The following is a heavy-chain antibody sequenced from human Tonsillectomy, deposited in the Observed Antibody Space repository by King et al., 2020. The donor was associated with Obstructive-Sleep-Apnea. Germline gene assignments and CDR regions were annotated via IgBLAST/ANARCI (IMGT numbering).Heavy chain of an antibody. CDR1: GGSISSYS. CDR3: ARSPGAVAGNWYFDL. J-gene: IGHJ2*01. D-gene: IGHD6-19*01. Sequence: VQLQESGPGLVKPSETLSLTCAVSGGSISSYSWSWIRQPPGKGLEWIGYIYYSGTTNNNPSLKSRITISVDMSKNQVSLKLTSVTAADTTVDYCARSPGAVAGNWYFDLWGRGTLVTVSS. V-gene: IGHV4-59*01. CDR2: IYYSGTT.